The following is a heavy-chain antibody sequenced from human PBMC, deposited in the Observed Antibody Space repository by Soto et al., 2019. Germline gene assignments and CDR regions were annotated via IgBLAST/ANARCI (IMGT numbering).Heavy chain of an antibody. CDR2: IWYDGSNK. CDR3: ARKLQQPYYYGMDV. Sequence: QVQLVESGGGVVQPGRSLRLSCAASGFTFSSYGMHWVRQAPGKGLEWVAVIWYDGSNKYYADSVKGRFTISRDNSKNRLYLQMNSLRAEDTAVYYCARKLQQPYYYGMDVWGQGTTVTVSS. J-gene: IGHJ6*02. D-gene: IGHD6-13*01. CDR1: GFTFSSYG. V-gene: IGHV3-33*01.